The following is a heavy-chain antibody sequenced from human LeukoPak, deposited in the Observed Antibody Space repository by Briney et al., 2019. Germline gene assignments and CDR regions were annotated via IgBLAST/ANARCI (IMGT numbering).Heavy chain of an antibody. J-gene: IGHJ4*02. Sequence: SGGSLRLSCAAPGFTFSSYAMSWVRQAPGKGLEWVSAISGSGGSTYYADSVKGRFTISRDNSKNTLYLQMNSLRAEDTAVYYCAKDQGGILVVGYYFDYWGQGTLVTVSS. CDR1: GFTFSSYA. D-gene: IGHD1-26*01. CDR2: ISGSGGST. CDR3: AKDQGGILVVGYYFDY. V-gene: IGHV3-23*01.